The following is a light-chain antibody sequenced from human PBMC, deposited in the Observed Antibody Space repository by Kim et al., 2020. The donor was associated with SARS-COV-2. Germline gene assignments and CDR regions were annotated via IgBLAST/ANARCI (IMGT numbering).Light chain of an antibody. V-gene: IGKV3-11*01. J-gene: IGKJ4*01. CDR2: DTS. CDR3: QQRDNRL. Sequence: EIVLTQSPATLSLSPGERATLSCRASQPISTFLAWYQQKPGQAPRLLIHDTSDRATGIPARFSGSGSGTDFTLTISSLEPEDFAVYYCQQRDNRLFGGGTKVDIK. CDR1: QPISTF.